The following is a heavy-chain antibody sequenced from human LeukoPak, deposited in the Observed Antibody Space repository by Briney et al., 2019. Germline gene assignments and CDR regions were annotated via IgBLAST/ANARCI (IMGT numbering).Heavy chain of an antibody. Sequence: SETLSLTCTVSGYSISNNYFWGWIRQPPGKELEWIGSIYHTGKTYYNPSLNSRVTISVDTSKNQFSLKLSSVTAADTAVYYCAKVGPLTASAHPWWFDPWGQGILVTVSS. V-gene: IGHV4-38-2*02. D-gene: IGHD2-21*02. CDR2: IYHTGKT. CDR1: GYSISNNYF. J-gene: IGHJ5*02. CDR3: AKVGPLTASAHPWWFDP.